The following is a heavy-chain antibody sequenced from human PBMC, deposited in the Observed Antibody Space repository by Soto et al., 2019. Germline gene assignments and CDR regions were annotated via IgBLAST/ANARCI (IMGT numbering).Heavy chain of an antibody. CDR1: GFTFSSFG. CDR2: IWHDGRNK. D-gene: IGHD2-2*01. V-gene: IGHV3-33*01. J-gene: IGHJ4*02. CDR3: ASRSPALDY. Sequence: QVQLVASGGGVVQPGRSLRLSCAASGFTFSSFGMHWVRQAPGKGLEWVAVIWHDGRNKYYADFVNGRFTISRDNSTNTLYLQMTSLRAEDTAVYYCASRSPALDYWGQGTLVTVSS.